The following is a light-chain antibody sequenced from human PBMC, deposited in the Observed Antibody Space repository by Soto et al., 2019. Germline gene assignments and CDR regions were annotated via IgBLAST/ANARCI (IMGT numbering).Light chain of an antibody. CDR1: QTISSSS. V-gene: IGKV3-20*01. CDR3: QQYGSSPFT. CDR2: DAS. J-gene: IGKJ3*01. Sequence: PGERATLSCRASQTISSSSLAWYQQTPGQAPRLLIYDASSRATGIPDRFSGSGSGTDFTLTISRLEPEDFAVYFCQQYGSSPFTFGPGTKVDIK.